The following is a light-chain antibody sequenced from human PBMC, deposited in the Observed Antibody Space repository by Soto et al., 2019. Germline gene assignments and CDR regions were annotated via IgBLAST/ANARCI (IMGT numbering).Light chain of an antibody. CDR3: CSYATPRL. V-gene: IGLV2-23*02. CDR1: SSDVGSYNL. CDR2: EVS. Sequence: QSALTHPASVSGSPGQSITISCTGTSSDVGSYNLISWYQQPPGKAHKRRIYEVSERPSGVSNRFSGSKSGNTASLTISGLQAEDEADYYCCSYATPRLFGGGTKVTVL. J-gene: IGLJ2*01.